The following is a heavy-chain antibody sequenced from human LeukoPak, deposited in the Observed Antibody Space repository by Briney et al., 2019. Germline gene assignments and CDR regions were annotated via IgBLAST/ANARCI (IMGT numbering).Heavy chain of an antibody. V-gene: IGHV3-7*01. Sequence: GGSLRLSCAASGFTFSNYYMSWVRQAPGKGLERVANIKQDGSDKSYVDSVKGRFTIPRDNAENSLYLQMNSLRAEDTAVYFCARDREVGATIHDYWGQGTLVTVSS. D-gene: IGHD1-26*01. CDR2: IKQDGSDK. J-gene: IGHJ4*02. CDR3: ARDREVGATIHDY. CDR1: GFTFSNYY.